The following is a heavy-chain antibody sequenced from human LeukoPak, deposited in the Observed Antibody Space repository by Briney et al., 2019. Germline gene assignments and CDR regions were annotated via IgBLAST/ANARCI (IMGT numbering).Heavy chain of an antibody. J-gene: IGHJ6*02. V-gene: IGHV3-74*01. CDR2: INSDGSST. D-gene: IGHD6-13*01. CDR1: GFTFSSYW. Sequence: GGSLRLSCAASGFTFSSYWMHWVRQAPGKGRVWVSRINSDGSSTSYADSVKGRFTISRDNAKNTLYLQMNSLRAEDTAVYYCARDGSSLSYYYYGMDVWGQGTTVTVSS. CDR3: ARDGSSLSYYYYGMDV.